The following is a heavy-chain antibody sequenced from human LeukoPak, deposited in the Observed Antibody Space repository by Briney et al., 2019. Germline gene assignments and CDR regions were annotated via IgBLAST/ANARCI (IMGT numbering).Heavy chain of an antibody. CDR1: GFTFDDFA. J-gene: IGHJ4*02. CDR2: ISWNSGSI. D-gene: IGHD3-10*01. CDR3: AKDYYGSGSYNYFDY. V-gene: IGHV3-9*01. Sequence: GGSLRLSCAASGFTFDDFAMHWVRHAPGKGLEWVSSISWNSGSIGYADSVKGRFTISRDNAKNSLYLQVNSLRAEDTALYYCAKDYYGSGSYNYFDYWGQGTLVTVSS.